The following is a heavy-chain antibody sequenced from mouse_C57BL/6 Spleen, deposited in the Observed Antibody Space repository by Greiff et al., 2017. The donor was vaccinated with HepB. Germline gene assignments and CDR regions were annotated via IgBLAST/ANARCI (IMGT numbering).Heavy chain of an antibody. J-gene: IGHJ1*03. CDR3: ARYEGYFDV. CDR1: GYTFTSYD. D-gene: IGHD2-3*01. CDR2: IYPRDGST. Sequence: LVESGPELVKPGASVKLSCKASGYTFTSYDINWVKQRPGQGLEWIGWIYPRDGSTKYNEKFKGKATLTVDTSSSTAYMELHSLTSEDSAVYFCARYEGYFDVWGTGTTVTVSS. V-gene: IGHV1-85*01.